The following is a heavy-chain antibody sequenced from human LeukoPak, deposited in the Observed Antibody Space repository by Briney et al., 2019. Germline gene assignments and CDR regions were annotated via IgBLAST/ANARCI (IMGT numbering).Heavy chain of an antibody. D-gene: IGHD5-18*01. V-gene: IGHV4-59*11. CDR3: ATIKRGSIFGYFDF. J-gene: IGHJ4*02. Sequence: SETLSLTCTVSGGSISSHYWSWIRQPPGKELEWIAYLFDSVNTKDNPSLQSRLTLSADTSKNQFSLKLSSVTAADTAVYYWATIKRGSIFGYFDFWGQGIKVTVSS. CDR2: LFDSVNT. CDR1: GGSISSHY.